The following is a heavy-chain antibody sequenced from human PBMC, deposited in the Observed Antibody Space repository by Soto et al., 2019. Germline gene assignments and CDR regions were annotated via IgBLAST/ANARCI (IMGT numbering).Heavy chain of an antibody. CDR2: IDPDGSDT. D-gene: IGHD1-26*01. V-gene: IGHV3-74*01. Sequence: SLRLSCAASGFAFSRFPMHWVRQAPGKGLVWVSRIDPDGSDTTYADSVKGRFTISRDNAKNIVYLQMSSLRAEDTALYYCATKAGTYPYWGQGTLVTVSS. CDR1: GFAFSRFP. J-gene: IGHJ4*02. CDR3: ATKAGTYPY.